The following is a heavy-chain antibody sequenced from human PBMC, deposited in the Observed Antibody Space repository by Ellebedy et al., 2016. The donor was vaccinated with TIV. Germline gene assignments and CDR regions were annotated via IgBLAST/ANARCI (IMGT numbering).Heavy chain of an antibody. J-gene: IGHJ3*01. Sequence: GESLKISCDPSGFSVSSSYMNWVRQAPGKGPEWVSLLYPGGTPLYADSVRGRFTISIDNSKNPLFLQMNSLRPEDTAVYYCAIEISDAFAVWGHGTSVTVSA. V-gene: IGHV3-53*05. CDR3: AIEISDAFAV. CDR2: LYPGGTP. D-gene: IGHD3-3*01. CDR1: GFSVSSSY.